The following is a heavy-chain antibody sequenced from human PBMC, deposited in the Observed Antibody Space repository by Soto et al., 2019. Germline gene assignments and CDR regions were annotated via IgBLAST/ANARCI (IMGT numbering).Heavy chain of an antibody. D-gene: IGHD3-10*01. CDR2: ISSSSSTI. V-gene: IGHV3-48*02. Sequence: EVQLVESGGGLVQPGGSLRLSCAASGFTFSSYSMNWVRQAPGKGLEWVSYISSSSSTIYYADSVKGRFTISRDNAKNSLYLQMDSLRDEDTAVYYCARDGGRWFGELSLSYWGQGTLVTVSS. CDR1: GFTFSSYS. CDR3: ARDGGRWFGELSLSY. J-gene: IGHJ4*02.